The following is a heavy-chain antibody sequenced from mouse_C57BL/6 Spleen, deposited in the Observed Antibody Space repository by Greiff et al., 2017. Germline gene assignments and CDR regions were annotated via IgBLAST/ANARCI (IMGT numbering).Heavy chain of an antibody. CDR3: AIHYYGSSWFAY. J-gene: IGHJ3*01. CDR1: GYSITSGYY. D-gene: IGHD1-1*01. Sequence: EVQLQQSGPGLVKPSQSLSLTCSVTGYSITSGYYWNWIRQFPGNKLEWMGYISYDGSNNYNPSLKNRISITRDTSKNQFFLKLNSVTTEDTATYYCAIHYYGSSWFAYWGQGTLVTVSA. V-gene: IGHV3-6*01. CDR2: ISYDGSN.